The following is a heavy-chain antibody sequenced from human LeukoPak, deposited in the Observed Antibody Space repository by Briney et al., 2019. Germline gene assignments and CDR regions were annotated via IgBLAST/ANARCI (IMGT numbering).Heavy chain of an antibody. CDR2: ISSSSGTI. J-gene: IGHJ4*02. D-gene: IGHD1-26*01. Sequence: GGSLRLSCAASGFTFSSYSMNWVRQAPGKGLEWVSYISSSSGTIYYADSVKGRFTISRDNAKNSLHLQMNSLRAEDTAVYYCARAGYSESYWVWGDWGQGVLVTVSS. V-gene: IGHV3-48*04. CDR1: GFTFSSYS. CDR3: ARAGYSESYWVWGD.